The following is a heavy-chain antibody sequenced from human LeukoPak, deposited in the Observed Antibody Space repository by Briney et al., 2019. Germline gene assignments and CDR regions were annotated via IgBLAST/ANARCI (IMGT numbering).Heavy chain of an antibody. CDR1: GFDVSFNY. D-gene: IGHD3-10*01. CDR3: ARVWFGYFFQ. J-gene: IGHJ4*02. CDR2: IHTGGTT. V-gene: IGHV3-53*01. Sequence: PGGSLRLSCAASGFDVSFNYVGWVRQAPGKGLEWVSVIHTGGTTHYADSVKGRFTISKDNSNNTVYLQTNNVRAEDTANYYCARVWFGYFFQWGQGALVTVSS.